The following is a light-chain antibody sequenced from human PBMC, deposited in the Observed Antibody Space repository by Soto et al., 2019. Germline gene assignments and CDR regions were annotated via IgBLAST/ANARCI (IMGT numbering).Light chain of an antibody. V-gene: IGLV1-40*01. CDR3: QSYDSSLSVEV. J-gene: IGLJ3*02. CDR2: GNS. Sequence: QSVLTQPPSVSGSPGQRVTISCTGSSSNIGAGYDVHWYHQLPGTAPKLLIYGNSDRPSGVPDRFSGSKSGTSASLAITGLQAEDEADYYCQSYDSSLSVEVFGGGTKLTVL. CDR1: SSNIGAGYD.